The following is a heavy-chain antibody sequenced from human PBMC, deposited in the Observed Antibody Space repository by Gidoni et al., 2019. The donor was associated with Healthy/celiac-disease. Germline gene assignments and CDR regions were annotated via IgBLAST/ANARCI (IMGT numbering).Heavy chain of an antibody. CDR1: GFTFSSFV. J-gene: IGHJ6*02. CDR2: ISFDGRNK. Sequence: QVQLVESGGGVVQTGRSLRLSCSASGFTFSSFVMHWVRQAPGKGLQWVAFISFDGRNKNYADSVKGRFTISRDNSENTLYLQMNSLRAEDTAMYYCARIYYDFWRGADFYDYGMDVWGQGTTVTVSS. V-gene: IGHV3-30*04. D-gene: IGHD3-3*01. CDR3: ARIYYDFWRGADFYDYGMDV.